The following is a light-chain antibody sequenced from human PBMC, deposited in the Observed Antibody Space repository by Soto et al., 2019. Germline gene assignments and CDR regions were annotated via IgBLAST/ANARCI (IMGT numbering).Light chain of an antibody. CDR1: SSDIGSYNY. V-gene: IGLV2-14*03. CDR3: SSYKSTSTPYV. J-gene: IGLJ1*01. CDR2: DVT. Sequence: QSVLTQPASVSGSPGQSITISCTGTSSDIGSYNYVSWYQRHPGKAPKLIIYDVTNRPAGISSRFSASKSGDTASLTISVLQADDEADYFCSSYKSTSTPYVFGTGTKVTV.